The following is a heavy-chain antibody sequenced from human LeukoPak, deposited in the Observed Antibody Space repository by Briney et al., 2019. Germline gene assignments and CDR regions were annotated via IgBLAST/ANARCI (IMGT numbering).Heavy chain of an antibody. J-gene: IGHJ4*02. D-gene: IGHD2-21*02. CDR3: AREGSYCVGGDCYSFDF. CDR2: MHPGNGNT. V-gene: IGHV1-2*02. Sequence: GASVKVSCKASGYRFISNYIQWVRQAPGLGPEWMGWMHPGNGNTRYAENFQGRVTMTRDTSINTAYMDLSSLRSDDTAVYYCAREGSYCVGGDCYSFDFWGQGTLITVSS. CDR1: GYRFISNY.